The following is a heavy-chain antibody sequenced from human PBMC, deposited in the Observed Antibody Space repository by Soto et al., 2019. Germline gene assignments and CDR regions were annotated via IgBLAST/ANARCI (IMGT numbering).Heavy chain of an antibody. V-gene: IGHV3-15*01. CDR1: GFTFSNAW. CDR3: TKGGLGVPIVFIF. Sequence: GGSLRLSCAASGFTFSNAWMSWVRQAPGKGLEWVGRIKSKTDGGTTDYAAPVKGRFTISRDDSKNTLYLQMNSLKTEDTAVFYCTKGGLGVPIVFIFGGEGKMVTVS. D-gene: IGHD3-10*01. J-gene: IGHJ3*01. CDR2: IKSKTDGGTT.